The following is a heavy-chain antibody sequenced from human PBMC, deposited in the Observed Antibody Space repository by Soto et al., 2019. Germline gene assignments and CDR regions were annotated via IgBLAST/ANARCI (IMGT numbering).Heavy chain of an antibody. D-gene: IGHD3-22*01. J-gene: IGHJ4*02. CDR2: IYYSGST. CDR1: GGSISSGDYY. Sequence: PSETLSLTCTVSGGSISSGDYYWSWIRQPPGKGLEWIGYIYYSGSTYYNPSLKSRVTISVDTSKNQFSLKLSSVTAADTAVYYCAKLKDYDSSGSIGDFDDWGKGTLVTVDS. CDR3: AKLKDYDSSGSIGDFDD. V-gene: IGHV4-30-4*01.